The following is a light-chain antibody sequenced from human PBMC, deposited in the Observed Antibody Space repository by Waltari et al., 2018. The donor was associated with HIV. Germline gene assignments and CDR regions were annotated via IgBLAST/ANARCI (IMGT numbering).Light chain of an antibody. CDR3: TSYASGSTPCV. CDR2: DVT. V-gene: IGLV2-14*03. Sequence: HSALTQPASVSGSPGQSITISCTGTSRDVGAYNYVSWYQQHPAKAPQLIMYDVTKRPSGVPNGSSRSKSGNTDSLTISGLRAEDEADYYCTSYASGSTPCVFGTGTKVTVL. CDR1: SRDVGAYNY. J-gene: IGLJ1*01.